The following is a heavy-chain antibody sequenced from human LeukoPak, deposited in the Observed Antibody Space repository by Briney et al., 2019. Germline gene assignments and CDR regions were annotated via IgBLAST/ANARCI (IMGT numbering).Heavy chain of an antibody. Sequence: PGGSLRLSCEVSGFTVNTHYMNWVRQAPGKGLEWVAHINPDGRDTYYVDSVKGRFTISRDNAQNSMYLQMNSLRVEDTAVYYCTSWGDTTAEYFQRWGQGTLVTVSS. J-gene: IGHJ1*01. CDR3: TSWGDTTAEYFQR. CDR1: GFTVNTHY. V-gene: IGHV3-7*01. CDR2: INPDGRDT. D-gene: IGHD2-21*02.